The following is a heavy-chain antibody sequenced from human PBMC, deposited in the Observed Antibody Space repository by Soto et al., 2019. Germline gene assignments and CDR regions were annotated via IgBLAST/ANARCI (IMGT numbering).Heavy chain of an antibody. CDR1: GYTFTSYG. D-gene: IGHD6-13*01. CDR3: ARDLRPGIAAAGTQPTGWFDP. J-gene: IGHJ5*02. V-gene: IGHV1-18*01. Sequence: QVQLVQSGAEVKKPGASVKVSCKASGYTFTSYGISWVRQAPGQGLEWMGWISAYNGNTNYAQKLQGRVTMTTDTSTSTAYMELRSLRSDDTAVYYCARDLRPGIAAAGTQPTGWFDPWGQGTLVTVSS. CDR2: ISAYNGNT.